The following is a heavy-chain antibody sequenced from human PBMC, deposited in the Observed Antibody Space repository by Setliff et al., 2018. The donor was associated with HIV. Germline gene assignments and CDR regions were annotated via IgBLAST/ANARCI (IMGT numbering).Heavy chain of an antibody. CDR1: GFTFSSYG. CDR3: ARVRYCSGGSCYGGEYWFDP. J-gene: IGHJ5*02. D-gene: IGHD2-15*01. Sequence: GGSLRLSCAASGFTFSSYGMHWVRQAPGKGLEWVAFIRLDGSNKYYADSVKGRFTISRDNSKNTLYVQMNSLRAEDTAVYYCARVRYCSGGSCYGGEYWFDPWGQGTLVTVSS. V-gene: IGHV3-30*02. CDR2: IRLDGSNK.